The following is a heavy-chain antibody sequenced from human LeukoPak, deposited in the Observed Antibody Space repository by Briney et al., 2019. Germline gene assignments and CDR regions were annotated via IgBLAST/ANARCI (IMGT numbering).Heavy chain of an antibody. CDR3: ARYLQYNWFDP. CDR2: ISSRGSTI. Sequence: GGSLRLSCAASRFTFGDYYMSWIRQAPGKGLEWVSSISSRGSTIYYADSVKGRFTISRDNAKNSLYLQMNSLRAEDTGVYYCARYLQYNWFDPWGQGTLVTVSS. CDR1: RFTFGDYY. V-gene: IGHV3-11*04. J-gene: IGHJ5*02.